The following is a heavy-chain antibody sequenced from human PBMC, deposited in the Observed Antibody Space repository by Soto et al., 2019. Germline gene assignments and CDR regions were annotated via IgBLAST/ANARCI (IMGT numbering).Heavy chain of an antibody. Sequence: SETLSLTCTVSGDSISSYYWSWIRQPPGKGLEWIGYIYYSGSTNYNPSLKSRVTISVDTSRNQFSLKLSSVTAADTAVYYCARVSTGSSWLNDAFDIWGQGTMVTVSS. J-gene: IGHJ3*02. CDR2: IYYSGST. CDR3: ARVSTGSSWLNDAFDI. V-gene: IGHV4-59*01. D-gene: IGHD6-13*01. CDR1: GDSISSYY.